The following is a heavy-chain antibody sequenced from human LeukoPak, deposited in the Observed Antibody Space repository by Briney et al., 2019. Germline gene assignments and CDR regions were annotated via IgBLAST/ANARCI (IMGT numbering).Heavy chain of an antibody. CDR2: ISSSSSSI. Sequence: GGSLRLSCEASGFTFSAYSMNWVRQAPGKGLEWVSSISSSSSSIHYADSAKGRFTISRDNANHTLYLQMNSLRVDDTGVYYCARGPEYGSGSYWGQGTLVTVSS. V-gene: IGHV3-21*01. CDR1: GFTFSAYS. CDR3: ARGPEYGSGSY. D-gene: IGHD3-10*01. J-gene: IGHJ4*02.